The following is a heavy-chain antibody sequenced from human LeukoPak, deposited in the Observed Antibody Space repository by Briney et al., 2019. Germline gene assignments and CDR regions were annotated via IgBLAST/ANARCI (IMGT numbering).Heavy chain of an antibody. V-gene: IGHV1-8*01. CDR2: MNPNSGNT. Sequence: ASVKVSCKASGYTFTSYDITWVRQATGQGLEWMGWMNPNSGNTGYAQKFQGRVTMTRNTSISTAYMELSSLRSEDTAVYYCARGLIKSDIVVVVAANIWGQGTLVTVSS. J-gene: IGHJ4*02. D-gene: IGHD2-15*01. CDR3: ARGLIKSDIVVVVAANI. CDR1: GYTFTSYD.